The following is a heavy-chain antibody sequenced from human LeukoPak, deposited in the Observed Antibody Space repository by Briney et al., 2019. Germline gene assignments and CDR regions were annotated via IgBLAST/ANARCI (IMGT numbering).Heavy chain of an antibody. J-gene: IGHJ4*02. D-gene: IGHD6-19*01. CDR2: ISYSGTT. CDR3: ARVHGRSGWHVADQ. V-gene: IGHV4-61*03. Sequence: PSERLSLTCTVSGASVTSGNYYWSWIRQPPGKGLEWIGCISYSGTTNYNPSLKSRVTISVDTSKNHFSLKLSSVTAADTAVYYCARVHGRSGWHVADQWGQGNLVTVSS. CDR1: GASVTSGNYY.